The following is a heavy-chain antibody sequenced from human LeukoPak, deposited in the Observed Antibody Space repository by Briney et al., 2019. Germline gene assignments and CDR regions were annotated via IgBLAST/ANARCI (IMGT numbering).Heavy chain of an antibody. CDR2: IYYSGST. Sequence: SETQSLTCTVSGGSISSSSYYWGWIRQPPGKGLEWIGSIYYSGSTYYNPSLKSRVTISVDTSKNQFSLKLSSVTAADTAVYYCARRRGDYGDYYFDYWGQGTLVTVSS. CDR3: ARRRGDYGDYYFDY. V-gene: IGHV4-39*01. CDR1: GGSISSSSYY. J-gene: IGHJ4*02. D-gene: IGHD4-17*01.